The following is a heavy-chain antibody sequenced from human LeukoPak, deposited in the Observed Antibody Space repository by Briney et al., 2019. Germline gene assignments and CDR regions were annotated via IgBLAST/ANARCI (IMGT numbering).Heavy chain of an antibody. CDR1: GFMFSGSA. J-gene: IGHJ4*02. Sequence: GGSLRLSCTVSGFMFSGSAIHWFRQASGKGLEWIGRIRNRGNNFATDYSASLTGRVTISREDSKNTAYLQMDSLKSDDTAVYYCTREYNTATRGDFWGQGTLVIVSS. D-gene: IGHD2/OR15-2a*01. CDR3: TREYNTATRGDF. V-gene: IGHV3-73*01. CDR2: IRNRGNNFAT.